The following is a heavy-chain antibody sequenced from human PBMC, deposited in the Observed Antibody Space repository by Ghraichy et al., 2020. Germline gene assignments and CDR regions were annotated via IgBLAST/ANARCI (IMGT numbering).Heavy chain of an antibody. D-gene: IGHD4-17*01. CDR2: ISYDGSNK. V-gene: IGHV3-30*18. CDR3: AKDGTTSKDYYYYMDV. Sequence: LTCEASGFTFSSHGMHWVRQAPGKGLQWVAVISYDGSNKEYADSVKGRFTISRDNSQNTLYLQMNSLRAEDTAVYYCAKDGTTSKDYYYYMDVWGKGTTVTVSS. CDR1: GFTFSSHG. J-gene: IGHJ6*03.